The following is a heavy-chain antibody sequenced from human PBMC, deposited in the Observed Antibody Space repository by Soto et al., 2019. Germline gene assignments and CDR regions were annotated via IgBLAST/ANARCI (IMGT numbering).Heavy chain of an antibody. CDR1: GGFVSSSSYS. CDR2: IYSSENT. Sequence: SETLSLTCSVSGGFVSSSSYSWGWIRQSPGKGLEWIGTIYSSENTYYNPSLLSRVTISVDTSKNEFSLRLRSVTAANTAVYFCSRLNGYCISTNCHGYYGMDVWGQGTTVTISS. V-gene: IGHV4-39*01. J-gene: IGHJ6*02. D-gene: IGHD2-2*03. CDR3: SRLNGYCISTNCHGYYGMDV.